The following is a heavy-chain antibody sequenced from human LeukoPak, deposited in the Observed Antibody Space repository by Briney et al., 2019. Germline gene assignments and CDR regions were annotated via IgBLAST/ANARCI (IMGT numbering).Heavy chain of an antibody. J-gene: IGHJ4*02. CDR2: TNPNSGGT. CDR3: ARDRAGREYSSSDFDY. Sequence: ASVKVSCKASGYTFTGYYMHWVRQAPGQGLEWMGWTNPNSGGTNYAQKFQGRVTMTRDTSISTAYMELSRLRSDDTAVYYCARDRAGREYSSSDFDYWGQGTLVTVSS. CDR1: GYTFTGYY. V-gene: IGHV1-2*02. D-gene: IGHD6-6*01.